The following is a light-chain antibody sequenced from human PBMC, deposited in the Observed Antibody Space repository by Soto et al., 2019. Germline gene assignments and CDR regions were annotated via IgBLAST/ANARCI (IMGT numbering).Light chain of an antibody. V-gene: IGLV2-14*01. J-gene: IGLJ1*01. Sequence: SALPQPAPLSGSPGQSNAISFPGNRSDVGGYKYVSWYQQHPGKAPKLLIYDVSNRPSGVSDRFSGSKSGNTASLTISGLQSEDEADYYCSSYTSSSSYVFGTGTKVTVL. CDR1: RSDVGGYKY. CDR2: DVS. CDR3: SSYTSSSSYV.